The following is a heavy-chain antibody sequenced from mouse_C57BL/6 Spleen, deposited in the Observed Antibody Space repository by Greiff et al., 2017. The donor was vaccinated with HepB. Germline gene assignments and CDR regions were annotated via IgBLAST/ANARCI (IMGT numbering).Heavy chain of an antibody. J-gene: IGHJ1*03. V-gene: IGHV3-6*01. Sequence: VQLKESGPGLVKPSQSLSLTCSVTGYSITSGYYWNWIRQFPGNKLEWMGYISYDGSNNYNPSLKNRISITRDTSKNQFFLKLNSVTTEDTATYDCARVDYYGSSWYFDVWGTGTTVTVSS. CDR3: ARVDYYGSSWYFDV. CDR1: GYSITSGYY. CDR2: ISYDGSN. D-gene: IGHD1-1*01.